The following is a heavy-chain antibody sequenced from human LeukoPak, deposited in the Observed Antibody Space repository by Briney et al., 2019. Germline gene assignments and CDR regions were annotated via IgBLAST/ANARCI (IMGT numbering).Heavy chain of an antibody. CDR2: ISGSGGST. CDR3: AKATGYLL. CDR1: GFTFSSYA. V-gene: IGHV3-23*01. Sequence: GGSLRLSCAASGFTFSSYAMSWVRQAPGKGLEWVSAISGSGGSTYYADSLKGRFTISRDNSENTLFLRMNSLRAEDTAVYYCAKATGYLLWGQGTLVIVSS. J-gene: IGHJ4*02. D-gene: IGHD1-14*01.